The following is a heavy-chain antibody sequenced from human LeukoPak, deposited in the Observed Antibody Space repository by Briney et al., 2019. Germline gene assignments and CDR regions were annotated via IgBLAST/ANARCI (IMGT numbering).Heavy chain of an antibody. J-gene: IGHJ3*01. V-gene: IGHV3-74*01. D-gene: IGHD2-15*01. CDR2: IDGDASRT. CDR1: GFTFNNYW. Sequence: GESLKISCAASGFTFNNYWIHWVRQVPGKDLVWVSRIDGDASRTNYADSVKGRFTISRDNVKNMVYLQMSSLTVEDTAVYYCARYCNGDTCDGALDLWGQGTLVTVSS. CDR3: ARYCNGDTCDGALDL.